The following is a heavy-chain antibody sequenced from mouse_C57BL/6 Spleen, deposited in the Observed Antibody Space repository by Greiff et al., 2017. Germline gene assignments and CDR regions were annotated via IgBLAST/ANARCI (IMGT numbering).Heavy chain of an antibody. CDR1: GYTFTSYW. J-gene: IGHJ3*01. CDR2: IDPSDSYT. CDR3: ARGDGNYRFAY. Sequence: QVQLQQSGAELVMPGASVKLSCKASGYTFTSYWMHWVKQRPGQGLEWIGEIDPSDSYTNYNQKFKGKSTLTVDKSSSTAYMQLSSLTSEDSAVYYCARGDGNYRFAYWGQGTLVTVSA. D-gene: IGHD2-1*01. V-gene: IGHV1-69*01.